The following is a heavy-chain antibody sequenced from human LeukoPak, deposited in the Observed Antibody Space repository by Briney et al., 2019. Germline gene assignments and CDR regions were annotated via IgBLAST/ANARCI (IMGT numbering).Heavy chain of an antibody. Sequence: GGSLRLSCAASGFTFSSYGMHWVRQAPGKGLEWVAFIRYDGSNKYYADSVKGRFTISRDNSKNTLYLQMNSLRAEDTAVYYCAKDRRGYRGYLDYWGQGTLVTVSS. CDR2: IRYDGSNK. J-gene: IGHJ4*02. CDR3: AKDRRGYRGYLDY. V-gene: IGHV3-30*02. CDR1: GFTFSSYG. D-gene: IGHD5-12*01.